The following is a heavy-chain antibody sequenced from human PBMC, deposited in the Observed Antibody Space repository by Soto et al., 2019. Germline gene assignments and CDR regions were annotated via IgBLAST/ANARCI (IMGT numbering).Heavy chain of an antibody. V-gene: IGHV4-38-2*02. J-gene: IGHJ5*02. CDR1: GYSIISGYY. D-gene: IGHD2-2*01. Sequence: SETLSLTCAVSGYSIISGYYWGFIRQPPGKGLEWIGSIYHSGSTYYNPSLKSRVTISVDTSKNQFSLKLSSVTAADTAVYYCARDRPRYCSSTSCYWWFDPWGQGTLVTVSS. CDR2: IYHSGST. CDR3: ARDRPRYCSSTSCYWWFDP.